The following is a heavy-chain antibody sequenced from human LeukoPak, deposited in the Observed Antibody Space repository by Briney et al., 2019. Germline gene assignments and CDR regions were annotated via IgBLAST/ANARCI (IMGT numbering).Heavy chain of an antibody. J-gene: IGHJ4*02. CDR1: GGTFSSYG. CDR3: ARGAAQYDSSGYQSSPFDY. V-gene: IGHV1-69*04. D-gene: IGHD3-22*01. Sequence: ASVKVSCKASGGTFSSYGISWVRQAPGQGLDWMGRIIPIFDITNYAQNFQGRVTITADKSTSTAYMELSSLRSEDTAVHYCARGAAQYDSSGYQSSPFDYWGQGTLVTVSS. CDR2: IIPIFDIT.